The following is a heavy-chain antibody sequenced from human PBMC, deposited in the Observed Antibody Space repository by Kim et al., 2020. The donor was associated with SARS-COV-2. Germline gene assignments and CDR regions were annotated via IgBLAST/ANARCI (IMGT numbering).Heavy chain of an antibody. D-gene: IGHD1-26*01. Sequence: GGSLRLSCAASGFPFSSAWMSWVRQAPGKGLEWVGRIRSKTDGGTTDYGAPVKGRFTISRDDSKNTVYLQMDSLRIEDTAVYYCKGGSNSPYYYGMDVWG. V-gene: IGHV3-15*01. CDR1: GFPFSSAW. CDR3: KGGSNSPYYYGMDV. CDR2: IRSKTDGGTT. J-gene: IGHJ6*01.